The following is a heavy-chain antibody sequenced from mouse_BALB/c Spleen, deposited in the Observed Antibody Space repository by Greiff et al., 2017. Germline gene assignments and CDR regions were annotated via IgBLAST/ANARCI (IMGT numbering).Heavy chain of an antibody. CDR3: ARTGYGNYFAWFAY. V-gene: IGHV5-17*02. D-gene: IGHD2-10*02. CDR1: GFTFSSFG. CDR2: ISSGSSTI. J-gene: IGHJ3*01. Sequence: EVKLMESGGGLVQPGGSRKLSCAASGFTFSSFGMHWVRQAPEKGLEWVAYISSGSSTIYYADTVKGRFTISRDNPKNTLFLQMTSLRSEDTAMYYCARTGYGNYFAWFAYWGQGTLVTVSA.